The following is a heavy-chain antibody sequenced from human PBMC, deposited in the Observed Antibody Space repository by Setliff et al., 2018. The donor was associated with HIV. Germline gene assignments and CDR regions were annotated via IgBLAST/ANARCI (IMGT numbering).Heavy chain of an antibody. CDR3: VRGVTRDSSGYYRDEYFQH. D-gene: IGHD3-22*01. V-gene: IGHV1-18*01. CDR1: GYTFNTYG. CDR2: ISPYNGDT. J-gene: IGHJ1*01. Sequence: ASVKVSCKASGYTFNTYGISWVRQDPGQGLEWMGWISPYNGDTRYAQSLQGRVTLTTDTSTNTAYMEMRTLRSDDTAVYYCVRGVTRDSSGYYRDEYFQHWGQGTLVTSPQ.